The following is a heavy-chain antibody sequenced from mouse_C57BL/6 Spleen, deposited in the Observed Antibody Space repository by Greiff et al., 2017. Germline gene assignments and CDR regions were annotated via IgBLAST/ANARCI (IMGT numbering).Heavy chain of an antibody. CDR2: FYPGSGSI. CDR3: ARHVIYDGYFYYFDY. V-gene: IGHV1-62-2*01. D-gene: IGHD2-3*01. CDR1: GYTFTEYT. Sequence: QVQLKESGAELVKPGASVKLSCKASGYTFTEYTIHWVKQRSGQGLEWIGWFYPGSGSIKYNEKFKDKATLTADKSSSTVYMELSRLTSEDSAVYFCARHVIYDGYFYYFDYWGQGTTLTVSS. J-gene: IGHJ2*01.